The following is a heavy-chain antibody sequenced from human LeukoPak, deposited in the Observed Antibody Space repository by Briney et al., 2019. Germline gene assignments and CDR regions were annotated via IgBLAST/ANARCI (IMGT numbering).Heavy chain of an antibody. CDR2: IIPIFGTA. D-gene: IGHD6-13*01. J-gene: IGHJ4*02. CDR3: ARTPGYSSSWYYFDY. V-gene: IGHV1-69*06. Sequence: ASVKVSCKASGGTFSSYAISWVRQAPGQGLEWMGGIIPIFGTANYAQKFQGRVTITADKSTSTAYMELSSLRSEDTAVYYCARTPGYSSSWYYFDYWGQGTLVTVSS. CDR1: GGTFSSYA.